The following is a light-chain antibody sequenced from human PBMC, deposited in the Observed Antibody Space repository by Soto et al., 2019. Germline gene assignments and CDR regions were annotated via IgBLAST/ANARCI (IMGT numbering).Light chain of an antibody. V-gene: IGLV4-69*01. Sequence: QSVLTQSPSASASLGASVKLTCTLSSGHSDYAIAWHQQQPGKGPRYLMKVNSDGRHSKGDGIPDRFSASSSGTERYLTISSLQSEDEADYYCQTWGTGIRVFGGGTRLTVL. CDR2: VNSDGRH. CDR1: SGHSDYA. CDR3: QTWGTGIRV. J-gene: IGLJ3*02.